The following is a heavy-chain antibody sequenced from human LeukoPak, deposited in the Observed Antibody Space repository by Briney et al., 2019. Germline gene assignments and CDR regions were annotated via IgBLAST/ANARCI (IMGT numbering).Heavy chain of an antibody. D-gene: IGHD6-13*01. CDR2: INAGNGNT. CDR3: ARDTGVAAAGRLDY. CDR1: GYTFTSYA. V-gene: IGHV1-3*01. J-gene: IGHJ4*02. Sequence: ASVKVSCKASGYTFTSYAMHWVRQAPGQRLEWMGWINAGNGNTKYSQKFQGRVTITRDTSASTAYMELSSLRSEDTAVYYCARDTGVAAAGRLDYWGQGTLVTVSS.